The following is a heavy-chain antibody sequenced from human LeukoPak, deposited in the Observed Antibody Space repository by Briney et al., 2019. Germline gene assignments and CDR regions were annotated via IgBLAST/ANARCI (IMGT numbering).Heavy chain of an antibody. Sequence: SQTLSLTCTVSGGSISSGGYYWSWIRQHPGKGLEWIGYIYYSGSTYYNPSLKSRVTISVDTSKNQFSLKLSSVTAADTAVYYCARAVPAAMILRWFDPWGQGTLVTVSS. D-gene: IGHD2-2*01. J-gene: IGHJ5*02. CDR3: ARAVPAAMILRWFDP. CDR1: GGSISSGGYY. V-gene: IGHV4-31*03. CDR2: IYYSGST.